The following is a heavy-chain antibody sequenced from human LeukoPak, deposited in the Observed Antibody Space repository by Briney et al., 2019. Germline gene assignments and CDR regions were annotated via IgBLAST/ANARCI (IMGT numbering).Heavy chain of an antibody. CDR3: ARDSYYDRRGFAY. Sequence: GGSLRLSCAASGFTFSSYSMNWVRQAPGKGLEWVSSISSSSSYIYYADSVKGRFTISRDNAKNSLYLQMNSLRAEDTAVYYCARDSYYDRRGFAYWGQGTLVTVSS. CDR1: GFTFSSYS. D-gene: IGHD3-22*01. J-gene: IGHJ4*02. CDR2: ISSSSSYI. V-gene: IGHV3-21*01.